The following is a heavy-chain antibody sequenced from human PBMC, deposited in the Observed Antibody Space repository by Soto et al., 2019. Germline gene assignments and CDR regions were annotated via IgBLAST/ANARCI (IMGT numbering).Heavy chain of an antibody. CDR3: ARCRGYCSSTSCQKYYYYYYIDV. CDR1: GFTLSSYG. Sequence: PGGSLRRFGAASGFTLSSYGKNWVRQVPGKGLEWVSDISSSSSTIYYADSVKGRFTISRDTAKNSLYLQVNSLRAEDTAVYYCARCRGYCSSTSCQKYYYYYYIDVWGTGSTVTVSS. CDR2: ISSSSSTI. D-gene: IGHD2-2*01. J-gene: IGHJ6*03. V-gene: IGHV3-48*01.